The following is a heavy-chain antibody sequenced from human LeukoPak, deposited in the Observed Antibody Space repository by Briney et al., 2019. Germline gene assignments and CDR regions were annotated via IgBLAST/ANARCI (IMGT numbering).Heavy chain of an antibody. D-gene: IGHD6-13*01. CDR2: INPSGGST. CDR1: GYTFTSYY. V-gene: IGHV1-46*01. Sequence: ASVKVSCKASGYTFTSYYMHWVRQAPGQGLEWMGIINPSGGSTSYAQKFQGRVTMTRDMSTSTVYMELSSLRSEDTAVYYCARVLPQQLPQNYYYYYYMDVWGKGTTVTISS. J-gene: IGHJ6*03. CDR3: ARVLPQQLPQNYYYYYYMDV.